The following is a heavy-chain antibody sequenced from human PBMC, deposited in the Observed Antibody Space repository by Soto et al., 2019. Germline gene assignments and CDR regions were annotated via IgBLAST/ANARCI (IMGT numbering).Heavy chain of an antibody. CDR3: ARPPSHWGYAFDI. D-gene: IGHD7-27*01. CDR2: INHSGST. CDR1: GGSFSGYY. V-gene: IGHV4-34*01. J-gene: IGHJ3*02. Sequence: SETLSLTCAVYGGSFSGYYWSWIRQPPGKGLEWIGEINHSGSTNYNPSLKSRVTISVDTSKNQFSLKLSSVTAADTAVYYCARPPSHWGYAFDIWGQGTMVTVSS.